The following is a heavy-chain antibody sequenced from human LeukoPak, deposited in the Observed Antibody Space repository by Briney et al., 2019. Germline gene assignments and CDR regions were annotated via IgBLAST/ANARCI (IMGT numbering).Heavy chain of an antibody. V-gene: IGHV4-34*01. CDR2: INHSGST. D-gene: IGHD5-24*01. Sequence: SETLSLTCAVYGGSFSGYYWSWIRQPPGKGLEWIGEINHSGSTNYNPSLKSRVTISVDTSKNQFSLKLSSVTAADTAVYYCARGGGGYNYDAFDIWGQGTMVTVSS. CDR1: GGSFSGYY. CDR3: ARGGGGYNYDAFDI. J-gene: IGHJ3*02.